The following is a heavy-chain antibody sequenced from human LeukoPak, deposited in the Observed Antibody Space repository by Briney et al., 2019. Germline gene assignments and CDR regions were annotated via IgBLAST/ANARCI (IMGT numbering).Heavy chain of an antibody. CDR2: INPNSGGT. Sequence: GESLKISCKGSGYSFTSYWIGWVRQAPGQGLEWMGWINPNSGGTNYAQKFQGRVTMTRDTSISTAYMELSRLRSDDTAVYYCAPSMVTRYYFDYWGQGTLVTVSS. V-gene: IGHV1-2*02. CDR1: GYSFTSYW. D-gene: IGHD5-18*01. J-gene: IGHJ4*02. CDR3: APSMVTRYYFDY.